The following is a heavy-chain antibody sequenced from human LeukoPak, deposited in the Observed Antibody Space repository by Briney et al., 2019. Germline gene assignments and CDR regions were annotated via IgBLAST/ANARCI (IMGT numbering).Heavy chain of an antibody. CDR3: ARVRYDSGWYDY. J-gene: IGHJ4*02. D-gene: IGHD6-19*01. V-gene: IGHV3-48*04. CDR1: GFTFSAYA. CDR2: ITTGGSSI. Sequence: GSLRLSCAASGFTFSAYAMTWVRQAAGKGLECVSHITTGGSSIFYADSVKGRFTISRDNAKNSLYLQMNSLRAEDSAVYYCARVRYDSGWYDYWGQGALVTVSS.